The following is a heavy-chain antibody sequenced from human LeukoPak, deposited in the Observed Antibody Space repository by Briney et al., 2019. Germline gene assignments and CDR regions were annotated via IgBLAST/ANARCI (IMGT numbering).Heavy chain of an antibody. CDR2: INHSGST. D-gene: IGHD2-2*02. V-gene: IGHV4-34*01. CDR1: GGSFSGYY. J-gene: IGHJ3*02. Sequence: SETLSHTCAVYGGSFSGYYWSWIRQPPGKGLEWIGEINHSGSTNYNPSLKSRVTISVDTSKNQFSLKLSSVTAADTAVYYCARLHRRYCSSTSCYRNAFDIWGQGTMVTVSS. CDR3: ARLHRRYCSSTSCYRNAFDI.